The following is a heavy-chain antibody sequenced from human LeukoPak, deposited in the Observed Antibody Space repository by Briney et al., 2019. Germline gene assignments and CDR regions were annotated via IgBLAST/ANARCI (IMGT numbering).Heavy chain of an antibody. D-gene: IGHD6-13*01. J-gene: IGHJ6*03. Sequence: ASVKVSCKASGYTFTSYGISWVRQAPGQGLEWMGWIDTNTGNPTYAQGFTGRFVFSLDTSVGTAYLQISSLQAEDTAVYYCARRPRIAAPGTDYYYYYYMDVWGKGTTVTVSS. CDR2: IDTNTGNP. CDR1: GYTFTSYG. V-gene: IGHV7-4-1*02. CDR3: ARRPRIAAPGTDYYYYYYMDV.